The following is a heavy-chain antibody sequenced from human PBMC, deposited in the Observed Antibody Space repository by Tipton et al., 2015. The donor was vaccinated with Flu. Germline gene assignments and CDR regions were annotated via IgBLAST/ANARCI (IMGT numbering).Heavy chain of an antibody. V-gene: IGHV3-7*01. Sequence: SLRLSCAASGFTSSNYWLIWVGQAPGKGLEWVANIKQDGSEKYYVDSVKGRFTISRENAKNSLYLQMNRLRADDSAVYYCARVPSYVDLRYSFDNWGHGTLVTVSS. CDR1: GFTSSNYW. D-gene: IGHD4-17*01. CDR3: ARVPSYVDLRYSFDN. J-gene: IGHJ4*01. CDR2: IKQDGSEK.